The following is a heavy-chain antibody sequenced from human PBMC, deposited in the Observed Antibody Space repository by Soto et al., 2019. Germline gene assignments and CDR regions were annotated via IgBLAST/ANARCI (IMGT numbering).Heavy chain of an antibody. CDR2: IYYSGST. V-gene: IGHV4-39*01. Sequence: SETLSLTCTVSGGSISGSSYYWGWIRQPPGKGLEWIGNIYYSGSTYYNPSLKGRVTISVDTSKNQFSLKLSSVTAADTAVYCCMLGSGWKDFDYWGQGTLVTVSS. J-gene: IGHJ4*02. D-gene: IGHD3-22*01. CDR1: GGSISGSSYY. CDR3: MLGSGWKDFDY.